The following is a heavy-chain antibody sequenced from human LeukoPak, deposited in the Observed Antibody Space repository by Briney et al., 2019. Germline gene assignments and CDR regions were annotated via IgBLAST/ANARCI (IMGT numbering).Heavy chain of an antibody. V-gene: IGHV3-23*01. CDR1: VFTFSSYA. D-gene: IGHD3-22*01. CDR3: AKDLDSGFSYVRSFQP. J-gene: IGHJ1*01. CDR2: ISGSGGST. Sequence: GGSLRLSCAASVFTFSSYAMSWVRQAPGQGLEWVSAISGSGGSTYYADSVKGRFTISRDNSKNPLSLQMNCVRAEDTAVYYCAKDLDSGFSYVRSFQPWGQGTLVTVSS.